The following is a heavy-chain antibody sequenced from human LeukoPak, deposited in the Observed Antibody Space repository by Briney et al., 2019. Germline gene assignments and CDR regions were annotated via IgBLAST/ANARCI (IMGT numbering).Heavy chain of an antibody. CDR3: ARSRSGWVSSSSVWYTFWFDP. CDR2: INHSGST. D-gene: IGHD6-6*01. V-gene: IGHV4-34*01. CDR1: GGSFSGYY. J-gene: IGHJ5*02. Sequence: SETLSLTCAVYGGSFSGYYWSWIRQPPGKGLEWTGEINHSGSTNYNPSLKSRVTISVDTSKNQFPLKLSSVTAADTAVYYCARSRSGWVSSSSVWYTFWFDPWGQGTLVTVSS.